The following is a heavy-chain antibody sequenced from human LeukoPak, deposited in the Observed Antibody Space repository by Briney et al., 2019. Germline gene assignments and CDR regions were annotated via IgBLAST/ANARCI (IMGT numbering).Heavy chain of an antibody. D-gene: IGHD3-22*01. J-gene: IGHJ5*02. V-gene: IGHV1-24*01. CDR2: FDPEDGET. CDR1: GYTLTELS. Sequence: ASVKVSCKVSGYTLTELSMHWVRQAPGKGLEWMGGFDPEDGETIYAQKFQGRVTMTEDTSTDTAYMELSSLRSEDTAVYYCATVGCYDSSGYQWWFDPWGQGTLVTVSS. CDR3: ATVGCYDSSGYQWWFDP.